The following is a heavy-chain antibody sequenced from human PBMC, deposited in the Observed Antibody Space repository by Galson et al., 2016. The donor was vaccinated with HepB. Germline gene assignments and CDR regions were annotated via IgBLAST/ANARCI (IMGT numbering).Heavy chain of an antibody. J-gene: IGHJ6*02. D-gene: IGHD1-7*01. V-gene: IGHV3-48*04. CDR2: ISGGSTTI. CDR1: GFMFTNYR. CDR3: AGDGELQVGNHYSYFGMDV. Sequence: SLRLSCAASGFMFTNYRMNWIRQAPGKGLEWLSDISGGSTTINYADSVKGRFITARDNAKSSLYLQMNSLRADDTAVYFCAGDGELQVGNHYSYFGMDVWGQGTTVTVSS.